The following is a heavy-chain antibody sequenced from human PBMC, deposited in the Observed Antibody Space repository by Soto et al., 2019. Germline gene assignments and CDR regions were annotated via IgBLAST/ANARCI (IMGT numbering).Heavy chain of an antibody. D-gene: IGHD3-3*01. Sequence: PGGSLRLSCAASGFTVSSNYMSWVRQAPGKGLEWVSVIYSGGGTYYADSVKGRFTISRHNSKNTLYLQMNSLRAEDTAVYYCARVNTLYDFWSGPSGAFDIWGQGTMVTVS. CDR3: ARVNTLYDFWSGPSGAFDI. J-gene: IGHJ3*02. CDR1: GFTVSSNY. CDR2: IYSGGGT. V-gene: IGHV3-53*04.